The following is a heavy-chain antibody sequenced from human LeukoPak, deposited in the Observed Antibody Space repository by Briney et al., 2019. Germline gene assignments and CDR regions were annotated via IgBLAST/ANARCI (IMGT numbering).Heavy chain of an antibody. CDR3: ARDSGSYYDAFDI. CDR2: ISGSGGST. Sequence: PGGSLRLSCAASGFTFSSYAMSWVRQAPGKGLEWVSAISGSGGSTYYADSVKGRFTISRDNSKNTLYLQMNSLRAEDTAVYYCARDSGSYYDAFDIWGQGTMVTVSS. V-gene: IGHV3-23*01. D-gene: IGHD1-26*01. CDR1: GFTFSSYA. J-gene: IGHJ3*02.